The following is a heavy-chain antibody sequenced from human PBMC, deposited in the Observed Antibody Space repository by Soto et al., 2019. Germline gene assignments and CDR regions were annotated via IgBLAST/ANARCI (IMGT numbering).Heavy chain of an antibody. V-gene: IGHV3-30-3*01. D-gene: IGHD6-19*01. CDR1: GFTFSSYV. CDR3: ARDKYTSGWYTIGDY. Sequence: GGPLRLSCAASGFTFSSYVMHWVRQAPGKGLEWLAVITEDGSNKYYAASVKGRFTISRDNSKNTLYLQMNSLRDEDTAIYYCARDKYTSGWYTIGDYWGQGTLVTVSS. CDR2: ITEDGSNK. J-gene: IGHJ4*02.